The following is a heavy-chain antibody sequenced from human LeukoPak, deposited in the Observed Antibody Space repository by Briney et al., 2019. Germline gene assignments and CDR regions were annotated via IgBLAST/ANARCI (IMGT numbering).Heavy chain of an antibody. V-gene: IGHV1-69*05. Sequence: SVKVSCKASGGTFSSYAISWVRQAPGQGLEWMGRIIPIFGTANYAQKFQGRVTITTDESTSTAYMELGSLRSEDTAVYYCARDLELSGSYYDYWGQGTLVTVSS. CDR2: IIPIFGTA. J-gene: IGHJ4*02. D-gene: IGHD1-26*01. CDR1: GGTFSSYA. CDR3: ARDLELSGSYYDY.